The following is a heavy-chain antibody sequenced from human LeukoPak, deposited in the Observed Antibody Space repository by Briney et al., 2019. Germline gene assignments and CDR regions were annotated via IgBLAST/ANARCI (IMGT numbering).Heavy chain of an antibody. D-gene: IGHD4/OR15-4a*01. CDR1: GFTFSSYS. J-gene: IGHJ6*02. V-gene: IGHV3-48*04. CDR2: ISSSSSTI. CDR3: ARELTMTPYYGMDV. Sequence: AGGSLRLSCAASGFTFSSYSMNWVRQAPGKGLEWVSYISSSSSTIYYADSVKGRFTISRDNAKNSLYLQMNSLRAEDTAVYYCARELTMTPYYGMDVWGQGTTVTVSS.